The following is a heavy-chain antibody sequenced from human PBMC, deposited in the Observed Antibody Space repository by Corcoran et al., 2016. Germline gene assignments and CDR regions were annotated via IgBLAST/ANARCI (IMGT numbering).Heavy chain of an antibody. CDR1: GFTVSSNY. CDR2: IYSDGST. V-gene: IGHV3-53*01. Sequence: EVQLVESGGGLIQPGGSLRLSCAASGFTVSSNYMSWVRQAPGKRLEWVSVIYSDGSTYYADSVKGRFTISRDNSKNTVYLQMNSLGAEDTAVYYCARDPEGILGADWGQGTLVTVSS. J-gene: IGHJ4*02. D-gene: IGHD1-26*01. CDR3: ARDPEGILGAD.